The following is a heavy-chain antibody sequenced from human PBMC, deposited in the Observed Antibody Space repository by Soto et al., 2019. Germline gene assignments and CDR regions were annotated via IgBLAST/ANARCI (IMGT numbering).Heavy chain of an antibody. V-gene: IGHV4-4*02. Sequence: SETLSLTCAVSGGSISSSNWWSWVRQPPGKGLEWIGEIYHSGSTNYNPSLKSRVTISVDKSKNQFSLKLSSVTAADTAVYYCARDSIFSDILTGPAYYYYGMDVWGQGTTVTVSS. CDR2: IYHSGST. CDR3: ARDSIFSDILTGPAYYYYGMDV. J-gene: IGHJ6*02. CDR1: GGSISSSNW. D-gene: IGHD3-9*01.